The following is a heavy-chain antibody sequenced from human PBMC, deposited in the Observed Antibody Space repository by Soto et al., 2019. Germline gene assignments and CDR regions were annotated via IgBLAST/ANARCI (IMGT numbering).Heavy chain of an antibody. CDR2: IRTDANTYAT. Sequence: QLVESGGALVQPGESLKLSCAASGFSFSGSAIQWVRQAPGKGLEWVGRIRTDANTYATAYAASVTGRFTISRDDSRNTAYLQMNSLKPEDTAVYFCTRRQFYYFGLDVWGQGTTVIVSS. D-gene: IGHD6-19*01. CDR3: TRRQFYYFGLDV. CDR1: GFSFSGSA. J-gene: IGHJ6*02. V-gene: IGHV3-73*02.